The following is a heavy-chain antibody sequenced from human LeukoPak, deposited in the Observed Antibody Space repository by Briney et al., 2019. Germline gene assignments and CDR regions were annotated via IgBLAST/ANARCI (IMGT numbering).Heavy chain of an antibody. CDR3: ARSSAPGYSGYDLRRAYYGMDV. CDR1: GFTFSSYG. D-gene: IGHD5-12*01. J-gene: IGHJ6*02. V-gene: IGHV3-33*01. CDR2: IWYDGSNK. Sequence: GRSLRLSCAASGFTFSSYGMHWVRQAPGKGLEWVAVIWYDGSNKYYADSVKGRFTISRDNSKNTLYLQMNSLRAEDTAVYYCARSSAPGYSGYDLRRAYYGMDVWGRGTTVTVSS.